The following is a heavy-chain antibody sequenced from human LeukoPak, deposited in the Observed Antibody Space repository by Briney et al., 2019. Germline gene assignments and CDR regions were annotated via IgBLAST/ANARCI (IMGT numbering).Heavy chain of an antibody. V-gene: IGHV1-2*02. J-gene: IGHJ2*01. CDR2: INPNSGGT. D-gene: IGHD6-6*01. CDR1: GYTFTGYY. Sequence: ASVKVSCKASGYTFTGYYMHWVRQAPGQGLEWMGWINPNSGGTNYAQKVQGRVTMTRDTSISTAYMELSRLRSDDTAVYYCARRASGSSSGWYFDLWGRGTLVTVSS. CDR3: ARRASGSSSGWYFDL.